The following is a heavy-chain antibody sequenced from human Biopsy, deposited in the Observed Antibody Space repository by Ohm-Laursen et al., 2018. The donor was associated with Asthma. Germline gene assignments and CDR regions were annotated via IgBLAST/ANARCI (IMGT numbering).Heavy chain of an antibody. Sequence: GASVKVSCKTSGYTFNSAGITWVRQAPGQGLEWMGWISVYNGNTKVAQKLQDRVTMITDTSTSTAYMELRSLRSDDTAVYFCARAVDYSHYYGIDVWGQGTTVNLS. D-gene: IGHD3-10*01. CDR2: ISVYNGNT. CDR3: ARAVDYSHYYGIDV. CDR1: GYTFNSAG. J-gene: IGHJ6*02. V-gene: IGHV1-18*01.